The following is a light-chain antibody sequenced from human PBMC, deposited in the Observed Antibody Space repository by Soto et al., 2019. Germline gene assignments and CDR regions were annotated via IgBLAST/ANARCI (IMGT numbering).Light chain of an antibody. J-gene: IGKJ5*01. V-gene: IGKV3D-20*02. CDR1: QSVSSSY. CDR2: DAS. Sequence: EIVLTQSPGTLSFSPGERATLSCRASQSVSSSYLAWYQQKPGQAPRLPIYDASTRATGIPARFSGSGSGTDFTLTISSLEPEDFAVYYCQQRSNWPITFGQGTRLEIK. CDR3: QQRSNWPIT.